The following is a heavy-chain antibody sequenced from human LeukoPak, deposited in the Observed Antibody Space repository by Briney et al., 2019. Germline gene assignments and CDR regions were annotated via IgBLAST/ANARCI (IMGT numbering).Heavy chain of an antibody. V-gene: IGHV3-21*01. CDR2: ISHSSSYI. CDR3: ARAYRDAFDI. CDR1: GFTFSSYS. Sequence: KAGGSLRLSCAASGFTFSSYSMHWVRQAPGKGLEWVSSISHSSSYIYYADSVKGRFTISRDNAKNSLYLQMNSLRAEDTAVYYCARAYRDAFDIWGQETMVTVSS. J-gene: IGHJ3*02.